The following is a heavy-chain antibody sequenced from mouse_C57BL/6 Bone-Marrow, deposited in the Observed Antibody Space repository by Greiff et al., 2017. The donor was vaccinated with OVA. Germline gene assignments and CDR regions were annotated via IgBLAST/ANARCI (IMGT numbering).Heavy chain of an antibody. J-gene: IGHJ3*01. CDR2: IHPSDSDT. D-gene: IGHD1-1*01. CDR3: AISDGSSYGFAY. V-gene: IGHV1-74*01. Sequence: QVQLQQPGAELVKPGASVKVSCQASGYTFTSYWMHWVKQRPGQGLEWIGRIHPSDSDTNYNQKFKGKATLTVDKSSSTAYMQLSSLTSEDSAVYYCAISDGSSYGFAYWGQGTLVTVSA. CDR1: GYTFTSYW.